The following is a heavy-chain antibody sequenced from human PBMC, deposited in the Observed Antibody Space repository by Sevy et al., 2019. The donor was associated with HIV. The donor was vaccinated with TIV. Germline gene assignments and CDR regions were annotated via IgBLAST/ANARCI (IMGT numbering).Heavy chain of an antibody. J-gene: IGHJ3*02. Sequence: GGSLRLSCAASGFTFSSYGMHWVRQAPGKGLEWVAVIWYDGSNKYYADSVKGRFTISRDNSKNTLYLQMNSLRAEDTAVYYCARPRGQSIRNDAFDIWGQATMVTVSS. CDR2: IWYDGSNK. CDR1: GFTFSSYG. CDR3: ARPRGQSIRNDAFDI. D-gene: IGHD2-21*01. V-gene: IGHV3-33*01.